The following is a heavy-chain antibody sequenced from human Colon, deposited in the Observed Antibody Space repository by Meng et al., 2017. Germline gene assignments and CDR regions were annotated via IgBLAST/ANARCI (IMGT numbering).Heavy chain of an antibody. Sequence: GESLKISCVASGFNFGVYEMNWVRQAPGKGLEWISYISSTGSTIFYADSVKGRFTISRDNGRNSVYLEMNSLRVKDTAVYYCARDVPSLVATTTFYYYYGMDVWGQGTAVTVSS. J-gene: IGHJ6*02. CDR1: GFNFGVYE. CDR2: ISSTGSTI. V-gene: IGHV3-48*03. D-gene: IGHD5-12*01. CDR3: ARDVPSLVATTTFYYYYGMDV.